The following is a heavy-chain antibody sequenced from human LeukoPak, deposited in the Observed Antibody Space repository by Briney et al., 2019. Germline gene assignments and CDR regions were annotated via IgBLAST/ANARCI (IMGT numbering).Heavy chain of an antibody. Sequence: ASVKVSCKASGYTFTSYYMHWVRQAPGQGLEWMGIINPSGGSTSYAQKFQGRVTMTRDTSTSTDYMELSSLRSEDTAVYYCARGVSTYDYVWGSLYWGQGTLVTVSS. V-gene: IGHV1-46*01. CDR3: ARGVSTYDYVWGSLY. D-gene: IGHD3-16*01. J-gene: IGHJ4*02. CDR1: GYTFTSYY. CDR2: INPSGGST.